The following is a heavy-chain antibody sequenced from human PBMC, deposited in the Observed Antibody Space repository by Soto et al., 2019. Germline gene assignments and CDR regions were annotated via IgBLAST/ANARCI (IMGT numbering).Heavy chain of an antibody. J-gene: IGHJ4*02. V-gene: IGHV4-39*01. Sequence: PSETLSLTCTGSGGSISSSSYYWGWIRQPPGKGLEWIGSIYYSGSTYYNPSLKSRVTISVDTSKNQFSLKLSSMTAADTAVYYCARRGATVTKGTGLFDYWGQGTLVTVSS. CDR3: ARRGATVTKGTGLFDY. CDR1: GGSISSSSYY. D-gene: IGHD4-17*01. CDR2: IYYSGST.